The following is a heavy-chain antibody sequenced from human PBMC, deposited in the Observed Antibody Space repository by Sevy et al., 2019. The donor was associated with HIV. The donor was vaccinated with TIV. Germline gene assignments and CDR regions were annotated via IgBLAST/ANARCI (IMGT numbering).Heavy chain of an antibody. CDR1: GFTFDDHA. J-gene: IGHJ3*02. CDR3: TRRGVGETRNVFDI. Sequence: GGSLRLSCITSGFTFDDHAMSWVRQAPGKGLEWVGFIRRKGYGATAEYAASMKGRFTISRDDSKSIAYLEMNSLQSEDTAIYYCTRRGVGETRNVFDIWGQGTMVTVSS. CDR2: IRRKGYGATA. V-gene: IGHV3-49*04. D-gene: IGHD1-26*01.